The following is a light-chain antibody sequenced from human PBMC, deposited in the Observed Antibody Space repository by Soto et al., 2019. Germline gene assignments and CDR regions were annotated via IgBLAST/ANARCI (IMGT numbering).Light chain of an antibody. CDR1: QSVLFSSNNKNY. CDR2: WAS. Sequence: DIVMTQSPDSLAVSLGERATINCKSSQSVLFSSNNKNYLAWYQRKPGLPPKLLIYWASTRESGVPDRLSGSGSGTDFTLTISSLQAEDVAVYYCQQYYSTPLTFGGGTKVEIK. CDR3: QQYYSTPLT. J-gene: IGKJ4*01. V-gene: IGKV4-1*01.